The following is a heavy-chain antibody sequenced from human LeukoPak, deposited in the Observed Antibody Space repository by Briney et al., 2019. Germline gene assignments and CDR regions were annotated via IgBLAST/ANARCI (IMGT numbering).Heavy chain of an antibody. J-gene: IGHJ5*02. CDR2: TYYRSKWYN. D-gene: IGHD3-10*01. V-gene: IGHV6-1*01. CDR3: AREVDVLLWLGELSVGWFDP. Sequence: SQTLSLTCAISGDSVSSNSAAWNWIRQSPSRGLEWLGRTYYRSKWYNDYAVSVKSRITINPDTSKNQFSLQLNSVTPEDTAVYYCAREVDVLLWLGELSVGWFDPWGQGTLVTVSS. CDR1: GDSVSSNSAA.